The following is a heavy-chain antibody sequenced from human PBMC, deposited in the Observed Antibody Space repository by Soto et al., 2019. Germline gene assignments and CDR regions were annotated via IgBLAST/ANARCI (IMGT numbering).Heavy chain of an antibody. D-gene: IGHD3-10*01. CDR2: INHSGST. V-gene: IGHV4-34*01. Sequence: SETQHHSYSVYGGSFSVHYGSWIRQPPGKGLEWIGEINHSGSTNYNPSLKSRVTISVDTSKNQFSLKLSSVTAADTAVYYCARSRFYYGSGSYFDYWGQGTLVTVSS. CDR1: GGSFSVHY. J-gene: IGHJ4*02. CDR3: ARSRFYYGSGSYFDY.